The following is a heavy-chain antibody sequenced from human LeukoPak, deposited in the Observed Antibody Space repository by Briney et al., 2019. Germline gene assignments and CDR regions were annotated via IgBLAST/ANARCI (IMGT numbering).Heavy chain of an antibody. V-gene: IGHV1-8*03. CDR3: ARRRGIAARAGDWFDP. J-gene: IGHJ5*02. D-gene: IGHD6-6*01. CDR2: MNPNSGNT. CDR1: GYTFTSYD. Sequence: GASVKVSCKASGYTFTSYDINWVRQATGQGLEWMGWMNPNSGNTGYAQKFQGRVTITRNTSISTAYMELSSLRSEDTAVYYCARRRGIAARAGDWFDPWGQGTLVTVSS.